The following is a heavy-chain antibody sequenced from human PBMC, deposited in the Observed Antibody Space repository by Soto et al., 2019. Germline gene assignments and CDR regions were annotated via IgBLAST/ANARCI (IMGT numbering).Heavy chain of an antibody. CDR2: IWYDGSNK. CDR1: GFAFSSYG. D-gene: IGHD3-22*01. J-gene: IGHJ4*02. Sequence: PGGSLRLSCAASGFAFSSYGMPWVRQAPGKGLEWVAVIWYDGSNKYYADSVKGRFTISRDNSKNTLYLQMNSLRAEDTAVYYCARNFFYYDSSGPFDYWGQGT. V-gene: IGHV3-33*01. CDR3: ARNFFYYDSSGPFDY.